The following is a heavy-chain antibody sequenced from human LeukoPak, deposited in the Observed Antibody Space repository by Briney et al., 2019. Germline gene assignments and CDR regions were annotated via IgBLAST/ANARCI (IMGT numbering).Heavy chain of an antibody. D-gene: IGHD5-12*01. CDR2: IWYDGSNK. CDR1: GFTFSSYG. Sequence: GGSLRLSCAASGFTFSSYGMHWVRQAPGKGLVWVAVIWYDGSNKYYADSVKGRFTISRDNSKNTLYLQMNSLRAEDTAVYYCARDGYSGYDLGDYFDYWGQGTLVTVSS. CDR3: ARDGYSGYDLGDYFDY. V-gene: IGHV3-33*01. J-gene: IGHJ4*02.